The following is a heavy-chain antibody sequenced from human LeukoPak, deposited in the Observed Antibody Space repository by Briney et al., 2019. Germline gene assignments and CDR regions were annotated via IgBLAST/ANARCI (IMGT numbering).Heavy chain of an antibody. Sequence: ASVKVSCKASGYTFTGYHMHWVRQAPGQGLEWMGRINPNSGDTNYAQNFQGRVTMTRDTSGSTSNMELSRLRSDDTAVYYCARERRFGELLLFDYWGLGTLVTVSS. CDR2: INPNSGDT. CDR3: ARERRFGELLLFDY. CDR1: GYTFTGYH. J-gene: IGHJ4*02. D-gene: IGHD3-10*01. V-gene: IGHV1-2*06.